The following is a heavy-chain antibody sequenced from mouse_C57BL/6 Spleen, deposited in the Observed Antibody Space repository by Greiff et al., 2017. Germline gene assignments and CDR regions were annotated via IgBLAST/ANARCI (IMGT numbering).Heavy chain of an antibody. J-gene: IGHJ1*03. CDR3: AGDYGSSYGYFDV. CDR1: GYAFSSSW. CDR2: IYPGDGDT. V-gene: IGHV1-82*01. D-gene: IGHD1-1*01. Sequence: QVQLKESGPELVKPGASVKISCKASGYAFSSSWMNWVKQRPGKGLEWIGRIYPGDGDTNYNGKFKGKATLTADKSSSTAYLQLSSLTSEDSAVYFCAGDYGSSYGYFDVWGTGTTVTVAS.